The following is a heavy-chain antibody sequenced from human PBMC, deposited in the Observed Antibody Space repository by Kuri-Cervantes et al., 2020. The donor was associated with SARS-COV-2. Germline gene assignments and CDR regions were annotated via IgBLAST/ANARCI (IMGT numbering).Heavy chain of an antibody. J-gene: IGHJ4*02. CDR2: INPNSGGT. Sequence: ASVKVSCKASGYTFTGYYMHWVRQAPGQGLEWMGWINPNSGGTNYAQKFQGRVTMTRDTSTSTVYMELSSLRSEDTAVYYCARVHGYDFWSGYNYYFDYWGQGTLVTDSS. V-gene: IGHV1-2*02. D-gene: IGHD3-3*01. CDR3: ARVHGYDFWSGYNYYFDY. CDR1: GYTFTGYY.